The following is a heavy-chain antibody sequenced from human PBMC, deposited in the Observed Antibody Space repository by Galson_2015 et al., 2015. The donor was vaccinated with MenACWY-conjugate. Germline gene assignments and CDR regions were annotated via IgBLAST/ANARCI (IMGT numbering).Heavy chain of an antibody. Sequence: ETLSLTCTVSGASVRSGSYLWSWIRQSPGKGLEWIGYNNERNHNPSLKDRVSISVDTSKNQFSLKLSSVTAADTAVYYCARAGLFYTQYYFDSWGQGNLVTVSS. CDR1: GASVRSGSYL. D-gene: IGHD3-3*01. CDR2: NNER. J-gene: IGHJ4*02. CDR3: ARAGLFYTQYYFDS. V-gene: IGHV4-61*01.